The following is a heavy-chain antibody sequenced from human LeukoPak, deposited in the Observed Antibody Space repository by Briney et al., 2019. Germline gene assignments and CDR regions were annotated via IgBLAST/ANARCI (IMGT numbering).Heavy chain of an antibody. V-gene: IGHV1-46*01. CDR2: INPGGDNT. CDR3: ARIRDGYNDAYDI. Sequence: ASVKVSCKASGYTFTKSYIHWVRQAPGQRLEWMGLINPGGDNTDYAQNFQGRLTMTSDTSARTVYMELSSLRSEDTAVYYWARIRDGYNDAYDIWGQGTVVTVPS. J-gene: IGHJ3*02. CDR1: GYTFTKSY. D-gene: IGHD5-24*01.